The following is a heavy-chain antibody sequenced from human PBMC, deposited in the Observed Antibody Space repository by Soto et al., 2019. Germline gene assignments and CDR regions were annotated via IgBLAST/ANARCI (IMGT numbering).Heavy chain of an antibody. CDR1: GFTFTSYA. CDR2: INSSGGTT. Sequence: GGSLRPSCAASGFTFTSYAMSWVRQAPGKGLEWVSDINSSGGTTYYADSVKGRFTVSRDNSKNTLYLQMNSLRAEDTAVYYCAKTTVTIRRGAFDIWGQGTMVTVSS. V-gene: IGHV3-23*01. CDR3: AKTTVTIRRGAFDI. J-gene: IGHJ3*02. D-gene: IGHD4-17*01.